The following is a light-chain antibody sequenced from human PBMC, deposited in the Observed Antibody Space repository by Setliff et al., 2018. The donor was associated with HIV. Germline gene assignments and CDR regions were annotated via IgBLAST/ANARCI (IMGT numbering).Light chain of an antibody. Sequence: EIVLTQSPGTLSLSPGERATLSCRASQSVSSSYLAWYQHKPGQAPRLLIFAASSRATGIPDRFSGSGSGADFTLTISRLEPEDFAVYFCHHYGTSPYTFGQGTKVDIK. CDR3: HHYGTSPYT. CDR1: QSVSSSY. J-gene: IGKJ2*01. CDR2: AAS. V-gene: IGKV3-20*01.